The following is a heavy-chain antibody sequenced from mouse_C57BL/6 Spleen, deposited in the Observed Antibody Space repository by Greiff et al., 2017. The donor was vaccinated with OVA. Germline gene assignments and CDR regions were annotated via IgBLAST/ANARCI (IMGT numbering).Heavy chain of an antibody. Sequence: QVQLQQPGAELVRPGTSVKLSCKASGYTFTSYWMHWVKQRPGQGLEWIGVIDPSDSYTNYNQKFKGKATLTVDTSSSTAYMQLSSLTSEDSAVYYCARRSYGYWGKGTTLTVSS. D-gene: IGHD1-1*01. CDR3: ARRSYGY. CDR2: IDPSDSYT. V-gene: IGHV1-59*01. CDR1: GYTFTSYW. J-gene: IGHJ2*01.